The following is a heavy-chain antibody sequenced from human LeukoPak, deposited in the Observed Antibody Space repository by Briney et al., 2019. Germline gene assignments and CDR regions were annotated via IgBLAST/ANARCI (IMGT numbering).Heavy chain of an antibody. CDR1: GYTFTSYG. CDR3: ARDVILERRAGDYFYMDF. CDR2: ISTYNGNT. V-gene: IGHV1-18*01. Sequence: ASVKVSCKASGYTFTSYGINWVRQAPGQGLEWMGWISTYNGNTNYAQKLQGRVTMTTDTSTSTAYMELRSLRSDDTAVYYCARDVILERRAGDYFYMDFWGKGTTVTVSS. D-gene: IGHD1-1*01. J-gene: IGHJ6*03.